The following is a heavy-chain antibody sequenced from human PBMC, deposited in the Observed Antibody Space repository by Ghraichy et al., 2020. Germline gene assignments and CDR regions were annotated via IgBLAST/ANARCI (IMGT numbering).Heavy chain of an antibody. Sequence: SQTLSLTCAVYGGSFSGYYWSWIRQPPGKGLEWIGEINHSGSTNYNPSLKSRVTISVDTSKNQFSLKLSSVTAADTAVYYCARDRDYYYYMDVWGKGTTVTVSS. CDR2: INHSGST. CDR3: ARDRDYYYYMDV. J-gene: IGHJ6*03. V-gene: IGHV4-34*01. CDR1: GGSFSGYY.